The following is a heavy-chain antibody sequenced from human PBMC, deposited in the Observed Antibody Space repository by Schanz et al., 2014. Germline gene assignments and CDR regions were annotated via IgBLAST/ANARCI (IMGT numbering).Heavy chain of an antibody. D-gene: IGHD2-15*01. CDR1: GFTLSNSD. Sequence: DVQLLESGGGLVQPGGSLRLSCAASGFTLSNSDMHWVRQGTGKGLEWVSSISHSGGSKYYADSVKGRFTISRDNSENTLYLQMNSLSADDTAVFYCAKGMGYCSGGTCYDYYYYGLDVWGQGTTVTVSS. V-gene: IGHV3-23*01. J-gene: IGHJ6*02. CDR3: AKGMGYCSGGTCYDYYYYGLDV. CDR2: ISHSGGSK.